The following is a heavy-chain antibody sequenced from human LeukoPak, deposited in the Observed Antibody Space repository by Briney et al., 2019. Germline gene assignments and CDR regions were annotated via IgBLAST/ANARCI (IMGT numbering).Heavy chain of an antibody. Sequence: GSLKISRASSGIHLNCLWVDLVRQAPGKGLEWVANIKSDGSDRYYVDSVKGRFTISRDNAKDSLYLQMNSLRAEDTAVYYCARDLFDYWGQGTLVTVSS. J-gene: IGHJ4*02. CDR1: IHLNCLW. CDR2: IKSDGSDR. CDR3: ARDLFDY. V-gene: IGHV3-7*01.